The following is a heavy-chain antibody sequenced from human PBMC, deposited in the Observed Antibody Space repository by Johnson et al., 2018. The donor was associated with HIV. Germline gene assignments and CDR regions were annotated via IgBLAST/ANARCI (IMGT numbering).Heavy chain of an antibody. CDR3: ARAYSSGWLGAFDM. CDR1: GFIVSGNY. J-gene: IGHJ3*02. CDR2: IYRDGST. V-gene: IGHV3-53*01. D-gene: IGHD6-19*01. Sequence: VQLVVSGGGLIQPGGSLRLSCAASGFIVSGNYMSWVRQAPGKGLEWVSFIYRDGSTFYADSVKGRFTISRDSSKNTLYLQMNSLRAEDTAVYYCARAYSSGWLGAFDMWGQGTTVTVSS.